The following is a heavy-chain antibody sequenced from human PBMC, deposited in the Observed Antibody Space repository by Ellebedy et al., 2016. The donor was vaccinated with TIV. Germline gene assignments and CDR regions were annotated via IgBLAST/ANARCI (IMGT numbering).Heavy chain of an antibody. J-gene: IGHJ3*01. CDR3: AKDRPDAFDV. V-gene: IGHV3-30*18. CDR1: KFAFSTYG. CDR2: ISHDGSQS. Sequence: PGGSLRLSCAASKFAFSTYGMHWVRQAPGKGLEWVAFISHDGSQSYYSESVKGRFTVSRDNSKNTLYLHMNSLRHEDTALYYCAKDRPDAFDVWGQGTVVTVSS.